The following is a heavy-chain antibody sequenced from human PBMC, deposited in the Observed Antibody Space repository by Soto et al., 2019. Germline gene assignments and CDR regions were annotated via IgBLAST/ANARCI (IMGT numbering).Heavy chain of an antibody. J-gene: IGHJ6*03. Sequence: PSETLSLTCAVYGGSFSGDYWSWIRQPPGKGLEWIGEINHSGSTNYNPSLKSRVTISVDTSKNQFSLKLSSVTAADTAVYYCAREYYDFWSGPSYYMDVWGKGTTVTVSS. CDR2: INHSGST. CDR1: GGSFSGDY. V-gene: IGHV4-34*01. D-gene: IGHD3-3*01. CDR3: AREYYDFWSGPSYYMDV.